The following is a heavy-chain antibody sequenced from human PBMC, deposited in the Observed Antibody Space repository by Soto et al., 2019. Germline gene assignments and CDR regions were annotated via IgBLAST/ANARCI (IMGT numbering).Heavy chain of an antibody. J-gene: IGHJ3*02. Sequence: SETLSLTCTVYGDSISSYYWSWIRQPPGKGLEWIGYIYHTGSTKYNPSLKNRVTLSVDTSKNHFSLKLTSVTAADTAFFFLFFFLYFCSDPLDAFYISSQRTTVTVSS. V-gene: IGHV4-59*01. CDR1: GDSISSYY. CDR3: FFFLYFCSDPLDAFYI. D-gene: IGHD3-3*01. CDR2: IYHTGST.